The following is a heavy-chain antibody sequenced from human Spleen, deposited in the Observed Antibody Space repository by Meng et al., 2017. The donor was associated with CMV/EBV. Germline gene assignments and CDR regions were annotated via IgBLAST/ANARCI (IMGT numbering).Heavy chain of an antibody. D-gene: IGHD2-2*01. V-gene: IGHV1-18*04. J-gene: IGHJ4*02. CDR3: ARGGRDIVVVLASHFDY. Sequence: ASVKVSCKASGYTFTAHYFHWVRQAPGQGLEWMGWISPDNGNTVYAQKFHGRVTVTTDTSTSTVSMELRSLRSDDTAVYYRARGGRDIVVVLASHFDYWGQGTLVTVSS. CDR1: GYTFTAHY. CDR2: ISPDNGNT.